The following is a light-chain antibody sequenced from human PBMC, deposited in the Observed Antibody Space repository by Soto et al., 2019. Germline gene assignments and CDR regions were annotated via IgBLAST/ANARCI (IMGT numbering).Light chain of an antibody. CDR1: QGISNY. CDR2: VAS. V-gene: IGKV1-27*01. CDR3: QASWA. Sequence: DIQMTHSPSSLSASVGDRVTITCRASQGISNYLAWYQQKPGKVPKLLISVASTLQSGVPSRFSGSGSGTDYTLTISSLQPEDVATYYCQASWAFGQGTKVDIK. J-gene: IGKJ1*01.